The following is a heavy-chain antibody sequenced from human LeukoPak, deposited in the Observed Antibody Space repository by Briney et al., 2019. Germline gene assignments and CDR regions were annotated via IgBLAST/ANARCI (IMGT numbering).Heavy chain of an antibody. J-gene: IGHJ3*02. D-gene: IGHD1-26*01. Sequence: PGGSLRLSCAASGFRFNTFWMSWVRQAPGKGLEWVAVISYDGSNKYYADSVKGRFTISRDNSKNTLYLQMNSLRAEDTAVYYCARAVGATIAFDIWGQGTMVTVSS. V-gene: IGHV3-30*03. CDR1: GFRFNTFW. CDR3: ARAVGATIAFDI. CDR2: ISYDGSNK.